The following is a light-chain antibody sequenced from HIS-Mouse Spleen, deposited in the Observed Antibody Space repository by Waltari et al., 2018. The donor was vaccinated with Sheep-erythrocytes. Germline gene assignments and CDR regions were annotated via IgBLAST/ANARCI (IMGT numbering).Light chain of an antibody. Sequence: QSALTQPASVSGSPGQSITISCTGPSRDVGSYNLVSGYQQHPGKAPKLMIYEGSKRPSGVSNRFSGSKSGNTASLTISGLQAEEEADYYCCSYAGSSTPWVFGGGTKLTVL. V-gene: IGLV2-23*01. CDR3: CSYAGSSTPWV. CDR2: EGS. J-gene: IGLJ3*02. CDR1: SRDVGSYNL.